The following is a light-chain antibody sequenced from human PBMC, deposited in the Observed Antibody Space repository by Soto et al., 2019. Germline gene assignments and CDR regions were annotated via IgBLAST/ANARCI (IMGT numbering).Light chain of an antibody. V-gene: IGKV3-11*01. CDR3: QQRSNWPIT. CDR1: QSVSSY. J-gene: IGKJ5*01. CDR2: DAS. Sequence: EIVLTQSPVTLSLSPCERATLSCRASQSVSSYLAWYQQKPGKAPRLLIYDASNRATGIPARFSGSGSGTDFTLTISSLEPEDFAVYYCQQRSNWPITFGQGTRLEIK.